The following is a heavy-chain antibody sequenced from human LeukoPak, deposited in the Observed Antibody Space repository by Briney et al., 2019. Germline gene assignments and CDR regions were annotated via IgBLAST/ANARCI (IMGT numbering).Heavy chain of an antibody. Sequence: GGSLRLSCAASGFTFHDYAMRWVRQVPGKGLEWVSCITWNSGSVLYADSVRGRFTISRDNAKNSLYLQMNSLRPEDMAFYYCAKGLGVASLIVDALDMWGQGTMVTVYS. CDR3: AKGLGVASLIVDALDM. V-gene: IGHV3-9*03. D-gene: IGHD3/OR15-3a*01. CDR2: ITWNSGSV. J-gene: IGHJ3*02. CDR1: GFTFHDYA.